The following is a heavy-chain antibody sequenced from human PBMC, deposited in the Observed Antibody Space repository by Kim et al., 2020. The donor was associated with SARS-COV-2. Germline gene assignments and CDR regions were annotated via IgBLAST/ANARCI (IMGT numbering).Heavy chain of an antibody. D-gene: IGHD6-13*01. V-gene: IGHV1-18*01. CDR2: ISAYSGNT. J-gene: IGHJ5*01. CDR3: ARSRRAAAERNWFDF. CDR1: GYTFTTYG. Sequence: ASVKVSCKASGYTFTTYGISWVRQAPGQGLEWMGWISAYSGNTNYAQKLQGRVTMTTDTSTSTGYMELRSLKSDDTAVYYCARSRRAAAERNWFDFWGQGTLVTVSS.